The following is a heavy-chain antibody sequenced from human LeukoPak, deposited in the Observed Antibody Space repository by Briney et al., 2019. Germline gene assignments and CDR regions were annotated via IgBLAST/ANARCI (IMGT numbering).Heavy chain of an antibody. CDR1: GYTFTSYY. J-gene: IGHJ5*02. Sequence: GASVKVSCKASGYTFTSYYMHWVRQAPGQGLEWMGIINPSGGSTSYAQKFQGRVTMTRDTSTSTVYMELSSLRSEDTAVYYCARNRGPQYYDILTGYRGVWFDPWGQGTLVTVSS. D-gene: IGHD3-9*01. V-gene: IGHV1-46*01. CDR2: INPSGGST. CDR3: ARNRGPQYYDILTGYRGVWFDP.